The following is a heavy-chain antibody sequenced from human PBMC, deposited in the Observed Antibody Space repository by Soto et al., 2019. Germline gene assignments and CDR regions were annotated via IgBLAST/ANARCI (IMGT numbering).Heavy chain of an antibody. CDR1: GFTFSSYA. Sequence: EVQLLQSGGDLVQPGGSLRLSCAASGFTFSSYAMSWVRQAPGKGLEWVSTISGTGGSTYYPDSVKGRFTISRDNSKNTVYLQMYSLRAEDAAVYYCAKEMTSGYYLFDYWGQGTLVTVSS. D-gene: IGHD3-22*01. CDR2: ISGTGGST. CDR3: AKEMTSGYYLFDY. J-gene: IGHJ4*02. V-gene: IGHV3-23*01.